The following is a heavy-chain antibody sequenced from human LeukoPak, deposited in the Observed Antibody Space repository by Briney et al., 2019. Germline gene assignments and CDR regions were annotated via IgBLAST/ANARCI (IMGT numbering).Heavy chain of an antibody. Sequence: GGSLRLSCATSGFTFSGYAVNWVRQAPGKGLEWVSSISGSGGSTYYADSVKGRFTISRDNSKNTLYLQMNSLRAEDTAVYYCARASYSYDTSGWVPFDYWGQGTLVTVSS. CDR2: ISGSGGST. J-gene: IGHJ4*02. D-gene: IGHD3-22*01. CDR3: ARASYSYDTSGWVPFDY. CDR1: GFTFSGYA. V-gene: IGHV3-23*01.